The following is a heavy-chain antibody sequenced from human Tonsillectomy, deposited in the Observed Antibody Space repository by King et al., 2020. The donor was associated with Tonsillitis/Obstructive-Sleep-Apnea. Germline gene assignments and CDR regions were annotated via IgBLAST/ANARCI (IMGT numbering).Heavy chain of an antibody. CDR1: GFTFSSYA. J-gene: IGHJ3*02. CDR2: ISYDVSNK. D-gene: IGHD2-8*01. CDR3: ARETSRSCTEGVCYPDAFDI. V-gene: IGHV3-30*10. Sequence: VQLVESGGGVVQPGRSLRLSCAASGFTFSSYAMHWVRQAPGKGLEWVAVISYDVSNKFYTDSVKGRFTIPRDKSKNTLYLQMNSLRAEDTAVFYCARETSRSCTEGVCYPDAFDIWGHGTMVTVSS.